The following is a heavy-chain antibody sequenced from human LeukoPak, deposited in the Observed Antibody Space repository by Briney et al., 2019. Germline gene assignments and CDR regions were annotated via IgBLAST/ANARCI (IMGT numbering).Heavy chain of an antibody. Sequence: GEPLKISCKGSGYSFTSYWIGWVRQMPGKGLEWMGIIYPGDSDTRYSPSFQGQVTISADKSINTAYLQWSSLKASDTAMYYCARHVVTGTTPPDYWGQGTLVTVSS. J-gene: IGHJ4*02. CDR3: ARHVVTGTTPPDY. CDR1: GYSFTSYW. V-gene: IGHV5-51*01. D-gene: IGHD1-7*01. CDR2: IYPGDSDT.